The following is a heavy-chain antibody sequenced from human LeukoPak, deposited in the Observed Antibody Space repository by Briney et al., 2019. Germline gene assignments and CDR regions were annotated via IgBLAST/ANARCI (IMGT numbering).Heavy chain of an antibody. D-gene: IGHD2-2*01. V-gene: IGHV1-46*01. CDR1: GYTFTSYY. CDR2: IKPSGGST. CDR3: ARAWDCSSTSCYGDDAFDI. Sequence: ASVKVSCKASGYTFTSYYMHWVRQAPGQGLEWMGIIKPSGGSTSYAQKFQGRVTMTRDTSTSTVYMELSSLRSEDTAVYYCARAWDCSSTSCYGDDAFDIWGQGTMVTVSS. J-gene: IGHJ3*02.